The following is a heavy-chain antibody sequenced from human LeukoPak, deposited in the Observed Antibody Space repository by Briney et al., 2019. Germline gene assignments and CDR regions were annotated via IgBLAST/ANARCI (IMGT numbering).Heavy chain of an antibody. CDR1: GFTFSSYD. J-gene: IGHJ6*02. Sequence: GGSLRLSCAASGFTFSSYDMHWVRQATGKGLEWVSAIGTAGDTYYPGSVKGRFTISRENAKNSLYLQMNSLRAGDTAVYYCARFGEFEYGMDVWGQGTTVTVPS. CDR2: IGTAGDT. D-gene: IGHD3-10*01. V-gene: IGHV3-13*01. CDR3: ARFGEFEYGMDV.